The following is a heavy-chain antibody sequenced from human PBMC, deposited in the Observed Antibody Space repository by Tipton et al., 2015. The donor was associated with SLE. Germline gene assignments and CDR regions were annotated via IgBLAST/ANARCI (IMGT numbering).Heavy chain of an antibody. J-gene: IGHJ4*02. V-gene: IGHV4-39*07. D-gene: IGHD3-3*01. Sequence: LRLSCTVSGGSISSSSYYWGWIRQPPGKGLEWIGSIYYSGSTYYNPSLKSRVTISVDTSKNQFSLKLSSVTAADTAVYYCARVYDFWSGRYFDYWGQGT. CDR3: ARVYDFWSGRYFDY. CDR2: IYYSGST. CDR1: GGSISSSSYY.